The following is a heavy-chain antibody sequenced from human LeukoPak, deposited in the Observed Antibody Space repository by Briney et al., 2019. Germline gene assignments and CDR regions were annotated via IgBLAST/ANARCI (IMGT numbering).Heavy chain of an antibody. CDR1: GFTFDSYA. CDR3: VKLTSGWFEDY. J-gene: IGHJ4*02. D-gene: IGHD6-19*01. Sequence: GGSLRLSCAVSGFTFDSYAMTWVRQAPGKGLEWVSAITDSGSATFYADSVKGRFIISRDSSKNALYLQMSSLRAEDTAVYYCVKLTSGWFEDYWGQGTLVTVSS. V-gene: IGHV3-23*01. CDR2: ITDSGSAT.